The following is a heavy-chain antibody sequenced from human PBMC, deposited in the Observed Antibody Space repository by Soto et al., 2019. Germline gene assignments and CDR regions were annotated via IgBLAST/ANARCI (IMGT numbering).Heavy chain of an antibody. CDR3: ARVYCSGGRCYHLDY. D-gene: IGHD2-15*01. CDR1: GFTFSSYW. V-gene: IGHV3-74*01. J-gene: IGHJ4*02. CDR2: INSDGSST. Sequence: GGSRRLSCAASGFTFSSYWMHWVRQAPGKGLVWVSRINSDGSSTSYADSVKGRFTISRDNAKNTLYLQMNSLRAEDTAVYYCARVYCSGGRCYHLDYWGQGILVTVSS.